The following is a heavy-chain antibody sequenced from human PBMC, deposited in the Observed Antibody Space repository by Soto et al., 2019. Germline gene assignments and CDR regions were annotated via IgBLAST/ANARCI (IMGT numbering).Heavy chain of an antibody. CDR1: GYTFTSYA. CDR3: ARDYGDYDNWFDP. J-gene: IGHJ5*02. V-gene: IGHV1-3*01. Sequence: ASVKVSCKASGYTFTSYAMHWLLQAPGQRLEWMGWINAGNGNTKYSQKFQGRVTITRDTSASTAYMELSSLRSEDTAVYYCARDYGDYDNWFDPWGQGTLVTVSS. CDR2: INAGNGNT. D-gene: IGHD4-17*01.